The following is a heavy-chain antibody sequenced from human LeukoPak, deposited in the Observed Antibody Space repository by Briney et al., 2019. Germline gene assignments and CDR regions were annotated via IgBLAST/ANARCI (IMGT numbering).Heavy chain of an antibody. Sequence: ASVKVSCKASGYTFTGYYMHWVRQAPGQGLEWMGWISAYNGNTNYVQKLQGRVIMTIDTSTSTAYMDLRSLRSDDTAVYYCARGGCWSSNSCDAFDIWGQGTMVTVSS. D-gene: IGHD2-2*01. V-gene: IGHV1-18*04. J-gene: IGHJ3*02. CDR2: ISAYNGNT. CDR1: GYTFTGYY. CDR3: ARGGCWSSNSCDAFDI.